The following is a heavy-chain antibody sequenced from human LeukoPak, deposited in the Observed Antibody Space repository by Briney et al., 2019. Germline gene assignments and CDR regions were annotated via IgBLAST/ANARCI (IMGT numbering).Heavy chain of an antibody. Sequence: SETLSLTCAVYGGSFSGYYWSWIRQPPGKGLEWIGEINHSGSTNYNTSLKSRVTISVDTCKNQFSLKLSSVTAADTAVYYCAREPIGYCTNGVCYTFDYWGQGTLVTVSS. D-gene: IGHD2-8*01. CDR3: AREPIGYCTNGVCYTFDY. J-gene: IGHJ4*02. CDR2: INHSGST. V-gene: IGHV4-34*01. CDR1: GGSFSGYY.